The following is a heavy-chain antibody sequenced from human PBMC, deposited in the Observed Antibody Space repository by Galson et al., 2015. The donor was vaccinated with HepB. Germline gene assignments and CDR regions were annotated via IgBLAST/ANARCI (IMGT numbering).Heavy chain of an antibody. J-gene: IGHJ4*02. Sequence: SLRLSCAASGFIFSRYGMHWVRQAPGKGLEWVAVISNDGNDRHYADSVKGRFAISRDNSKSTLYLQMNSLRPEDTAVYYCGRERVPTIRGNIGHWGQGTLVTVSS. D-gene: IGHD2/OR15-2a*01. V-gene: IGHV3-30*03. CDR3: GRERVPTIRGNIGH. CDR2: ISNDGNDR. CDR1: GFIFSRYG.